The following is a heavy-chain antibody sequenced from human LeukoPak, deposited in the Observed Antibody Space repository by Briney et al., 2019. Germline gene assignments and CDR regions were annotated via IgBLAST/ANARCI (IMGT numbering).Heavy chain of an antibody. CDR2: INPSSGST. CDR1: GYTFTSYY. CDR3: ARDGEYYDSRGSYFDS. D-gene: IGHD3-22*01. J-gene: IGHJ4*02. V-gene: IGHV1-46*01. Sequence: GASVKVSCKASGYTFTSYYMHWVRQAPGQGLEWMGVINPSSGSTSNAQKFQDRVTMTRDTSTSTVYMELSSLRSEDTAVYYCARDGEYYDSRGSYFDSWGQGTLVTVSS.